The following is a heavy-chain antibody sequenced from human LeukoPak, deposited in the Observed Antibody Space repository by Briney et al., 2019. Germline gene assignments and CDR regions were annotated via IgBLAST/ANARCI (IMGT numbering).Heavy chain of an antibody. CDR3: ARGGYFDWLFYVY. CDR1: GGSFSGYY. V-gene: IGHV4-34*01. CDR2: INHSGST. D-gene: IGHD3-9*01. J-gene: IGHJ4*02. Sequence: SETLSLTCAVYGGSFSGYYWSWIRQPPAKGLEWIGEINHSGSTNYNPSLKSRVTISVDTSKNQFSLKLSSVTAADTAVYYCARGGYFDWLFYVYWGQGTLVTVSS.